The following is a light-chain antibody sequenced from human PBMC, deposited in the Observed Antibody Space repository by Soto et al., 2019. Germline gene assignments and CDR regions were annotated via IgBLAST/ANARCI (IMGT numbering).Light chain of an antibody. CDR3: MQTTQFPFI. J-gene: IGKJ3*01. Sequence: IVMTQSPLSLSVTPGQPASISCKTSQSLLNSDGKTYLSWFLQKPGQPPQLLIYEVFNRFSGVPERVSDSGSGTDFTLKISRVEAEDVGVYYCMQTTQFPFIFGPGTKVEIK. CDR1: QSLLNSDGKTY. CDR2: EVF. V-gene: IGKV2D-29*01.